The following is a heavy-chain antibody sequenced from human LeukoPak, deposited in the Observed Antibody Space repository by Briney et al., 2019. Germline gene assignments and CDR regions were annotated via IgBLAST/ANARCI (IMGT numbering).Heavy chain of an antibody. D-gene: IGHD5-18*01. J-gene: IGHJ4*02. CDR3: ARGGGYSYGDAPLHFDY. Sequence: SETLSLTCAVYSGSFTGFYWSWIRQSPGRGLEWIGEINHNGGTNYTPSLKSRVTISLDMSKNQFSLKLSSVTAADTAVYYCARGGGYSYGDAPLHFDYWGQGTLVTVSS. V-gene: IGHV4-34*01. CDR1: SGSFTGFY. CDR2: INHNGGT.